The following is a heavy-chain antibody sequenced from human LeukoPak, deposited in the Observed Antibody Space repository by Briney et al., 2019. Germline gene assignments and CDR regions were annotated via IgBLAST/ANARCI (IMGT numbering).Heavy chain of an antibody. Sequence: PSETLSLTCTVSGGSISSYYWSWIRQPPGKGLEWIGYIYYSGFTNYNPSLKSRVTISVDTSKNQFSLRLTSVTAADTAVYYCAREKYDEDWFDPWGQGTLVTVSS. D-gene: IGHD1-1*01. V-gene: IGHV4-59*12. J-gene: IGHJ5*02. CDR2: IYYSGFT. CDR3: AREKYDEDWFDP. CDR1: GGSISSYY.